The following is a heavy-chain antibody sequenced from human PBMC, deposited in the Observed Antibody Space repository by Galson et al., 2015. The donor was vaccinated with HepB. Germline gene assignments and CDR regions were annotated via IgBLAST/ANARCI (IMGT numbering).Heavy chain of an antibody. V-gene: IGHV1-18*01. D-gene: IGHD3-3*01. J-gene: IGHJ6*02. CDR3: ARVRYDFWSGYDYYGMDV. CDR2: ISAYNGNT. Sequence: SCKASGYTFTSYGISWVRQAPGQGLEWMGWISAYNGNTNYAQKLQGRVTMTTDTSTSTAYMELRSLRSDDTAVYYCARVRYDFWSGYDYYGMDVWGQGTTVTVSS. CDR1: GYTFTSYG.